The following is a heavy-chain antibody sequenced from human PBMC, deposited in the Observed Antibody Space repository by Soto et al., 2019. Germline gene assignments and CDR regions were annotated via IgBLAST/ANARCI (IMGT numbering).Heavy chain of an antibody. D-gene: IGHD6-19*01. CDR2: IWYDGSNK. CDR3: ARDRGGWHEGGVDY. Sequence: QVQLVESGGGVVQPGRSLRLSCAASGFTFSSYGMHWVRQAPGKGLEWVAVIWYDGSNKYYADSVKGRFTISRDNSKNTLYLQMNSLRAADTAVYYCARDRGGWHEGGVDYWGQGTLVTVSS. V-gene: IGHV3-33*01. J-gene: IGHJ4*02. CDR1: GFTFSSYG.